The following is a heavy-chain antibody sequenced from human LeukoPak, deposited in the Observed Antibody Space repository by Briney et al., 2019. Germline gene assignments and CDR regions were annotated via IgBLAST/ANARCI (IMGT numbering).Heavy chain of an antibody. D-gene: IGHD3-10*01. CDR1: GYTFTGYY. V-gene: IGHV1-2*02. CDR3: ARDLMVRGPMDV. J-gene: IGHJ6*03. Sequence: GASVKVSCKASGYTFTGYYIHWVRQAPGQGLEWMGWIKPSSGVTNYAQNFQGRVTMTRDTSINTAYMELSRLRSDDTAVYCCARDLMVRGPMDVWGKGTTVTVSS. CDR2: IKPSSGVT.